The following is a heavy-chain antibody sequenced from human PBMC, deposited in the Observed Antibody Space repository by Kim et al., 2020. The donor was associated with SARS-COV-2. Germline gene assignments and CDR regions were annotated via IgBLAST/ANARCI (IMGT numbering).Heavy chain of an antibody. D-gene: IGHD5-12*01. Sequence: YSTSLKTRLTISKDTSKNQVALTMTNMDPVDTATYYCARGIGGYSGYDDYWGQGTLVTVSS. CDR3: ARGIGGYSGYDDY. J-gene: IGHJ4*02. V-gene: IGHV2-70*01.